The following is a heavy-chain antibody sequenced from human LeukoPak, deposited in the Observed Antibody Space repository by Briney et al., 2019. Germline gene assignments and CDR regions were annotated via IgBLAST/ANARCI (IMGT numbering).Heavy chain of an antibody. J-gene: IGHJ4*02. Sequence: SETLSLTCAVSSGSFSGYSWSWIRQPPGKGREWIGEINHSGSTNYNPSLKSRVTISVDTSKNQFSLKLSSVTAADTAVYYRARARDIVLVPRLYCFDYWGQGTLVTVSS. CDR1: SGSFSGYS. D-gene: IGHD2-2*01. CDR2: INHSGST. V-gene: IGHV4-34*01. CDR3: ARARDIVLVPRLYCFDY.